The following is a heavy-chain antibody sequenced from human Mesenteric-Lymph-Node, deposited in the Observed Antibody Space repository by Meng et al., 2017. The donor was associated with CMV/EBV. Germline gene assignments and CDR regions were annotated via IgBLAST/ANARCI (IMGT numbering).Heavy chain of an antibody. CDR1: GYSFTSYW. J-gene: IGHJ6*02. CDR2: IYPGDSDT. V-gene: IGHV5-51*01. D-gene: IGHD2-8*01. CDR3: ARHRHNGFLYYYYGMDV. Sequence: KVSCKGSGYSFTSYWIGWVRQMPGKGLEWMGIIYPGDSDTRYSPSFQGQVTISADKSISTAYLQWSSLKASDTAMYYCARHRHNGFLYYYYGMDVWGQGTTVTVSS.